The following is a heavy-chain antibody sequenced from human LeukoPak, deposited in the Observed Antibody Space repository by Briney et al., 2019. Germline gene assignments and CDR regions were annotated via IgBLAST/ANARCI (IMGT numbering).Heavy chain of an antibody. Sequence: PGGSLRLSCAASGFTVSSNHMSWVRQAPGKGLEWVSVIYSGGRTSYPDSVKGRFTISRDNSENTLYLQMNTPRADDTALYFCVKGSGAARPYYFDYWGQGTLATVSS. D-gene: IGHD6-6*01. V-gene: IGHV3-53*01. J-gene: IGHJ4*02. CDR3: VKGSGAARPYYFDY. CDR1: GFTVSSNH. CDR2: IYSGGRT.